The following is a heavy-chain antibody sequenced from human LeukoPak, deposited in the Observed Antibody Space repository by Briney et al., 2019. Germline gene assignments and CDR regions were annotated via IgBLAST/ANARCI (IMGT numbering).Heavy chain of an antibody. CDR2: IRYDGSNK. J-gene: IGHJ4*02. CDR3: AKDLREGYYDSSGTFDY. Sequence: GGSLRLSCAASGFTFSSYGMHWVRQAPGTGLEWVSFIRYDGSNKYYAESVKGRLTISRDNSKNTLYLQMNSLRAEDTAVYYCAKDLREGYYDSSGTFDYWGQGTLVTVSS. V-gene: IGHV3-30*02. D-gene: IGHD3-22*01. CDR1: GFTFSSYG.